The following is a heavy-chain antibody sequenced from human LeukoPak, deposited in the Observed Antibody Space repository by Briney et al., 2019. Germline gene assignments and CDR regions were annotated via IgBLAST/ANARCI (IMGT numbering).Heavy chain of an antibody. D-gene: IGHD6-13*01. J-gene: IGHJ4*02. CDR2: IYYSGST. CDR3: ASSRRPARVGSSQDGVFDY. V-gene: IGHV4-30-4*01. CDR1: GGSISSGDYY. Sequence: SQTLSLTCTVSGGSISSGDYYWSWIRQPPGKGLEWIGYIYYSGSTYYNPSLKSRVTMSVDTSKNQFSLKLSSVTAADTAVYYCASSRRPARVGSSQDGVFDYWGQGTLVTVSS.